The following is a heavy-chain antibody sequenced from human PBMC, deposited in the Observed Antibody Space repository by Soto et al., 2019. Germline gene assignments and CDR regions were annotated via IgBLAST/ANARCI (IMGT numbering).Heavy chain of an antibody. CDR2: IVSDGSAK. Sequence: QVQLVESGGGVVQPGTSLRLSCAVSGFPFSTYGFHWVRQPPGKGLEWVAVIVSDGSAKYHADSVEGRFTISRDNSKDTLYLQMNSLRAEDTAVYXCARDDAFGNENGFDIWGQGTMVTVSS. J-gene: IGHJ3*02. D-gene: IGHD1-1*01. CDR3: ARDDAFGNENGFDI. V-gene: IGHV3-33*01. CDR1: GFPFSTYG.